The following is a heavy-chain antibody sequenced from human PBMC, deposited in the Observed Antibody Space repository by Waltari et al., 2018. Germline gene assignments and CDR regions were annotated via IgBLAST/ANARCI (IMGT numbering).Heavy chain of an antibody. V-gene: IGHV4-39*01. D-gene: IGHD6-13*01. CDR2: IYYSGST. J-gene: IGHJ4*02. CDR3: AASSSWYRVLFDY. CDR1: GGSISSRSYY. Sequence: QLQLQESGPGLVKPSETLSLTCTVSGGSISSRSYYWGWIRQPPGKGLEWIGSIYYSGSTYYNPSLKSRVTISVDTSKNQFSLKLSSVTAADTAVYYCAASSSWYRVLFDYWGQGTLVTVSS.